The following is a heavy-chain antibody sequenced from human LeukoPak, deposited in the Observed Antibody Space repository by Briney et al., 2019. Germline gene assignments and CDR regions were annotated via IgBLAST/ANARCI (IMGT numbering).Heavy chain of an antibody. J-gene: IGHJ6*02. D-gene: IGHD2/OR15-2a*01. CDR1: GFIFSAYA. CDR3: ARIYDQNYHYSYIMDV. CDR2: ISFDGINQ. V-gene: IGHV3-30*04. Sequence: PGGSLRLSCEASGFIFSAYAMHWVRQAPGKGLEWVADISFDGINQYYADSVKGRFTISRDSFQSTLYLQMNSLRPEDTAVYYCARIYDQNYHYSYIMDVWGQGTTVTVSS.